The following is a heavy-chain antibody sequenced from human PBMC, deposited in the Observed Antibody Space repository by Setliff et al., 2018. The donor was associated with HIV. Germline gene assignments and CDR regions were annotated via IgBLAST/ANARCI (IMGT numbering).Heavy chain of an antibody. CDR1: GFTFNSAW. CDR3: STTASNGYPWAIDI. D-gene: IGHD3-22*01. J-gene: IGHJ3*02. Sequence: SLRLSCVASGFTFNSAWMTWVRQAPGKGLEWVGRIKSKTDGGTADYAAPVQGRFTISRDDSKNTLYLQMNSLKTEDTAVYYCSTTASNGYPWAIDIWGQGTMVTVSS. V-gene: IGHV3-15*01. CDR2: IKSKTDGGTA.